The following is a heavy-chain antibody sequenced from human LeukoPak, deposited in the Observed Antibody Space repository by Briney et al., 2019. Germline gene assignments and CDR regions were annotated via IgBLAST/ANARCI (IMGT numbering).Heavy chain of an antibody. Sequence: GSRSPARAASGFTFNNYEINWVRQAPGKGLEWVSYISSRGTTIYYADSVKGRFTSSRDYAKALYLQRNSLRAEDTAVYYCAGDIDSGYDGYAMDIWGQGTMVTVSS. CDR1: GFTFNNYE. J-gene: IGHJ3*02. CDR3: AGDIDSGYDGYAMDI. D-gene: IGHD5-12*01. V-gene: IGHV3-48*03. CDR2: ISSRGTTI.